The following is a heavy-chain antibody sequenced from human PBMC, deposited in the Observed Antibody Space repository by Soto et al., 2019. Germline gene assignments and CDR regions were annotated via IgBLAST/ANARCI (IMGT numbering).Heavy chain of an antibody. CDR1: GYTFTSYA. D-gene: IGHD3-9*01. Sequence: GASVKVSCKASGYTFTSYATHWVRQAPGQRLEWMGWINAGNGNTKYSQKFQGRVTITRDTSASTAYMELSSLRSEDTAVYYCAVDYCRWGPQSSLNVRYFDYWGLGTLVTVSS. CDR2: INAGNGNT. CDR3: AVDYCRWGPQSSLNVRYFDY. V-gene: IGHV1-3*01. J-gene: IGHJ4*01.